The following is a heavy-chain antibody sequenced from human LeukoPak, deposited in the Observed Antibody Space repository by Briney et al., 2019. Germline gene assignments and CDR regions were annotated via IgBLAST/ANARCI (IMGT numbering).Heavy chain of an antibody. CDR3: ARSIVATTDFDY. CDR2: ISGSGGIT. D-gene: IGHD5-12*01. Sequence: GGSLRLSCAASGFIFSSYAMTWVRQAPGKGLEWVSGISGSGGITYYADSVKGRFTISRDNSKNTLYLQMNSLRAEDTAVYYCARSIVATTDFDYWGQGTLVTVSS. V-gene: IGHV3-23*01. J-gene: IGHJ4*02. CDR1: GFIFSSYA.